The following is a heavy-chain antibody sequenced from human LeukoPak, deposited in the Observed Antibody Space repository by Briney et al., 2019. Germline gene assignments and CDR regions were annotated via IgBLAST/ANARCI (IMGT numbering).Heavy chain of an antibody. CDR3: ATKQWLAPPPDS. V-gene: IGHV3-74*01. J-gene: IGHJ4*02. Sequence: GGSLRLSCAASGFTFSKYWMLWGRQAPGKGLESVSRINTDGTVTTYADSVKGRFTVSRDNADNTMFLQMSSVRDEDTAVYYCATKQWLAPPPDSWGQGTPVTVSS. CDR1: GFTFSKYW. D-gene: IGHD6-19*01. CDR2: INTDGTVT.